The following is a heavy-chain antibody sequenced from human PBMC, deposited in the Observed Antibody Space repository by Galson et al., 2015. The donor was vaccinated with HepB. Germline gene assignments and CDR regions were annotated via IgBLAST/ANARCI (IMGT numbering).Heavy chain of an antibody. J-gene: IGHJ4*02. V-gene: IGHV4-34*01. CDR1: GGSFSGYY. D-gene: IGHD1-26*01. CDR3: ARGRRRSGSYSNYRTGKSGNLDY. CDR2: INHSGST. Sequence: LSLTCAVYGGSFSGYYWSWIRQPPGKGLEWIGEINHSGSTNYNPSLKSRVTISVDTSKNQFSLKLSSVTAADTAVYYCARGRRRSGSYSNYRTGKSGNLDYWGQGTLVTVSS.